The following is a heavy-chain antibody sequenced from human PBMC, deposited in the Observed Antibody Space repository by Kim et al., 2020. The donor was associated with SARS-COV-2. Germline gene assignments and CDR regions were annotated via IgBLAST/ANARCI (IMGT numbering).Heavy chain of an antibody. CDR3: AKVTSGSSGWFEYFQR. Sequence: GGSLRLSCAASGFTFNSYAMSWVRQAPGKGLEWVSGISDSGGSTKYADSVKGRFSISRDNSKNTLYLQMDSLRAEDTAVYYCAKVTSGSSGWFEYFQRWGQGTLVTVSS. CDR2: ISDSGGST. J-gene: IGHJ1*01. D-gene: IGHD6-19*01. CDR1: GFTFNSYA. V-gene: IGHV3-23*01.